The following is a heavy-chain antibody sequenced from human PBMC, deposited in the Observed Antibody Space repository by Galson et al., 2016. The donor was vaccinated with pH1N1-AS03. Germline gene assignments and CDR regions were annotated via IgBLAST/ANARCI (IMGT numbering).Heavy chain of an antibody. Sequence: SLRLSCAGSTFIARSNYMSWVRQAPGKGLEWVSVIYHGEAGTSHYADSVKGLFTISRHISTNTMNLQMNNLRVEDTATYYCATDRFGEPTTWGQGTLIIVS. J-gene: IGHJ5*02. CDR3: ATDRFGEPTT. V-gene: IGHV3-53*01. D-gene: IGHD3-16*01. CDR2: IYHGEAGTS. CDR1: TFIARSNY.